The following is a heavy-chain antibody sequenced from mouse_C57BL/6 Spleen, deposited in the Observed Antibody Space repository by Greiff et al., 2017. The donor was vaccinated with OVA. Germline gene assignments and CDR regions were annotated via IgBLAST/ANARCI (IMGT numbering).Heavy chain of an antibody. Sequence: QVQLKQPGTELVKPGASVKLSCKASGYTFTSYWMHWVKQRPGQGLEWIGNINPSNGGTNYNEKFKSKATLTVDKSSSTAYMQLSSLTSEDSAVYYCARGGNYGSSLNYYAMDYWGQGTSVTVSS. CDR1: GYTFTSYW. J-gene: IGHJ4*01. CDR2: INPSNGGT. V-gene: IGHV1-53*01. CDR3: ARGGNYGSSLNYYAMDY. D-gene: IGHD1-1*01.